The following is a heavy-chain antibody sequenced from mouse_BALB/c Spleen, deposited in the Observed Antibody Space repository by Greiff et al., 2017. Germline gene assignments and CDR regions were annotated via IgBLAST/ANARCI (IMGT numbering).Heavy chain of an antibody. Sequence: VQLQQSGAELVKPGASVKMSCTASGFTFTSYWMNWVQQRPGQGLEWIGYINPSTGYTEYNQKFKDKATMTADKSSSTAYMQLSSLTSEDTAVYYCASQSQVVAMDYWGQGTPVTVSA. CDR1: GFTFTSYW. J-gene: IGHJ2*01. CDR3: ASQSQVVAMDY. CDR2: INPSTGYT. V-gene: IGHV1-7*01. D-gene: IGHD1-1*01.